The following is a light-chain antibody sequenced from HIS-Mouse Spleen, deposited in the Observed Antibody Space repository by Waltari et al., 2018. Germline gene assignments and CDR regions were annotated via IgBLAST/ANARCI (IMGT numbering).Light chain of an antibody. J-gene: IGLJ1*01. V-gene: IGLV2-23*01. CDR2: EGS. CDR1: SSDVGSYNL. CDR3: CSYAGSREV. Sequence: QSALTQPASVSGSPGQSITISCTGTSSDVGSYNLVSWYQQHPGKAPKLMIYEGSKRPSGVSKRCSGSKSGNTASLTISGLQAEDEADYYCCSYAGSREVFGTGTKVTVL.